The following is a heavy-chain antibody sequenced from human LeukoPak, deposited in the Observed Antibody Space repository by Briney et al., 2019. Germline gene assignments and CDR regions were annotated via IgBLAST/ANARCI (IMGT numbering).Heavy chain of an antibody. CDR1: GYTFTSYG. V-gene: IGHV1-18*01. CDR2: ISAYNGNT. J-gene: IGHJ4*02. CDR3: ARTDYDILTGYITTFDY. Sequence: ASVKVSCKASGYTFTSYGISWVRQAPGQGLEWMGWISAYNGNTNYAQKLQGRVTMTTDTSTSTAYMELRSLRSDDTAVYYCARTDYDILTGYITTFDYWGQGTLVTVSS. D-gene: IGHD3-9*01.